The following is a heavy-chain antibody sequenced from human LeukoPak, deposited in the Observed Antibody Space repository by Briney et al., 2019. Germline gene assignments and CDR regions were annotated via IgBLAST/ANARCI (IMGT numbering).Heavy chain of an antibody. CDR1: GFTFSSYA. CDR3: AKAFDYGARGGYFDY. D-gene: IGHD4-17*01. J-gene: IGHJ4*02. V-gene: IGHV3-23*01. CDR2: ISGSGGST. Sequence: GGSLRLSCAASGFTFSSYAMSWVRQAPGKGLEWVSAISGSGGSTYYADSVKGRFTISRDNSENTLYLQMNSLRAEGTAVYYCAKAFDYGARGGYFDYWGQGTLVTVSS.